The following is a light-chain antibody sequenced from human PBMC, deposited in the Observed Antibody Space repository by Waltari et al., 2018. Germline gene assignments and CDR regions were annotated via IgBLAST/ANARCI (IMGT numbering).Light chain of an antibody. Sequence: VLTQSPGTLSLSPGEGATLSCRASQSVSSSYLAWYQQKPGQAPRLLIYGASNRATGIPDRFSGSGSGTDFTLTISRLEPEDFAVYYCQRYGATFGQGTKLEI. CDR2: GAS. V-gene: IGKV3-20*01. CDR3: QRYGAT. CDR1: QSVSSSY. J-gene: IGKJ2*01.